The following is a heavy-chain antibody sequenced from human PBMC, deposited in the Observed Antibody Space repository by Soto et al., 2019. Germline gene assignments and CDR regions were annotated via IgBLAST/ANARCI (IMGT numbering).Heavy chain of an antibody. CDR1: GFTFTNAW. J-gene: IGHJ4*01. CDR2: IKSKTDGGTT. D-gene: IGHD3-22*01. CDR3: TTDSYSTIIIVRFDY. V-gene: IGHV3-15*07. Sequence: EVQLVESGGGLVKPGGSLRLSCAASGFTFTNAWINWVRQAPGKGLEWVGRIKSKTDGGTTDYAEPVKGRFAISRDDSNNMRYLQINTLKLEDTAVYYCTTDSYSTIIIVRFDYWGHGTLVTASS.